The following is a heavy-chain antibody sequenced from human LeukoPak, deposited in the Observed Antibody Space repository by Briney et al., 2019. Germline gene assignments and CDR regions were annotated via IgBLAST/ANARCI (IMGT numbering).Heavy chain of an antibody. CDR2: IKWNGGST. V-gene: IGHV3-20*04. Sequence: GGSLRLSCAASGFTFSSYSMNWVRQAPGKGLEWVSGIKWNGGSTGYADSVKGRFTISRDNAKNSLYLQMNSLRAEDTALYYCARKATVTTDYYYYYMDVWGKGTTVTVSS. CDR3: ARKATVTTDYYYYYMDV. D-gene: IGHD4-17*01. CDR1: GFTFSSYS. J-gene: IGHJ6*03.